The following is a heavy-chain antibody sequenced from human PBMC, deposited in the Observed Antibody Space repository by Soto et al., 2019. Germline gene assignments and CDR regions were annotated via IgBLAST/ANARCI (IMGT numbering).Heavy chain of an antibody. J-gene: IGHJ6*02. D-gene: IGHD3-3*01. Sequence: PGESLKISCKGSGYSFTSYWISWVRQMPGKGLEWMGRIDPSDSYTNYSPSFQGHVTISADKSISTAYLQWSSLKASDTAMYYCARLQRSGYGNYYYYYGMDVWGQGTTVTVSS. CDR2: IDPSDSYT. V-gene: IGHV5-10-1*01. CDR3: ARLQRSGYGNYYYYYGMDV. CDR1: GYSFTSYW.